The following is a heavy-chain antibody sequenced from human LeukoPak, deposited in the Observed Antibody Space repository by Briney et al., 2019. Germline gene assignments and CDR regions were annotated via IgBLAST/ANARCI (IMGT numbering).Heavy chain of an antibody. D-gene: IGHD3-10*01. CDR3: ARWALKSSFDM. V-gene: IGHV4-59*01. CDR2: MYHSGST. CDR1: GVSISSNY. Sequence: SETLSLTCTASGVSISSNYWSWIRQPPGKGLEWIGYMYHSGSTNYNPSLKSRVTISVDTSKNQFSLILSSVTVADMAVYYCARWALKSSFDMRGQGTMVTVSS. J-gene: IGHJ3*02.